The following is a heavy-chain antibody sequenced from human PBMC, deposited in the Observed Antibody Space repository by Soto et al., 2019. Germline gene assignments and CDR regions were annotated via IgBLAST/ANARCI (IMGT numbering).Heavy chain of an antibody. Sequence: EVQLVESGGGLVKPGGSLRLSCAASGFTFSNAWMSWVRQAPGKGLEWVGRIKSKTDGGTTDYAAPVKGRFTTSRDDSKNTLYLQMNSLKTEDTAVYYCTTDRGKYYYASGSPDYWGQGTLVTVSS. CDR3: TTDRGKYYYASGSPDY. D-gene: IGHD3-10*01. V-gene: IGHV3-15*01. CDR2: IKSKTDGGTT. J-gene: IGHJ4*02. CDR1: GFTFSNAW.